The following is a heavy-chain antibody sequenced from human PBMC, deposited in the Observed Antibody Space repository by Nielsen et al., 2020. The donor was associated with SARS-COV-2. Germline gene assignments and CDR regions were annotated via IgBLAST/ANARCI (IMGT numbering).Heavy chain of an antibody. Sequence: ASVKVSCKASGYTFTGYYMHWVRQAPGQGLEWMGWINPTTGGTNDAQKFQGRVTLTRDTAISTAYMELSRLTSDDTALYYCARGGFRRRYFHHMDAWGKGTTVTVSS. V-gene: IGHV1-2*02. CDR2: INPTTGGT. J-gene: IGHJ6*03. CDR1: GYTFTGYY. D-gene: IGHD3-9*01. CDR3: ARGGFRRRYFHHMDA.